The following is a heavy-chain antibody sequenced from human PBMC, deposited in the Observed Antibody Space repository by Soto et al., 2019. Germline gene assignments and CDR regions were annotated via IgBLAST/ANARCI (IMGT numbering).Heavy chain of an antibody. CDR2: ISGSGGST. D-gene: IGHD6-19*01. CDR1: GFTFSSYA. J-gene: IGHJ5*02. V-gene: IGHV3-23*01. Sequence: EVQLLESGGGLVQPGGSLRLSCAASGFTFSSYAMSWVRQAPGKGLEWVSAISGSGGSTYYADSVKGRFTISRDNSKNTLYLQMNSLRAEDTAVYYCAKSPKEGIAVAGPLPDLNWFDPWGQGTLVTVSS. CDR3: AKSPKEGIAVAGPLPDLNWFDP.